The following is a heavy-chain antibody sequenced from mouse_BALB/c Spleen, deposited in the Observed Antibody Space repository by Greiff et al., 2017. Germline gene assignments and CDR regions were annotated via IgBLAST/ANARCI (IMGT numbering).Heavy chain of an antibody. Sequence: EVMLVESGGGLVKLGGSLKLSCAASGFTFSSYYMSWVRQTPEKRLELVAAINSNGGSTYYPDTVKGRFTISRDNAKNTLYLQMSSLKSEDTALYYCARHGGGNFYYFDYWGQGTTLTVSS. CDR3: ARHGGGNFYYFDY. CDR2: INSNGGST. CDR1: GFTFSSYY. D-gene: IGHD1-1*02. J-gene: IGHJ2*01. V-gene: IGHV5-6-2*01.